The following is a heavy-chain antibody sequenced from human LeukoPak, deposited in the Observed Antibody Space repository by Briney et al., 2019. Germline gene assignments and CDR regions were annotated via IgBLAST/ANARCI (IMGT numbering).Heavy chain of an antibody. D-gene: IGHD4-17*01. CDR3: ARSYGDYYFDY. Sequence: SETLSLTCTVYGGSFSGYYWSWIRQPPGKGLEWIGEINHSGSTNYNPSLKSRVTISVDTSKNQFSLKLSSVTAADTAVYYCARSYGDYYFDYWGQGTLVTVSS. J-gene: IGHJ4*02. CDR2: INHSGST. V-gene: IGHV4-34*01. CDR1: GGSFSGYY.